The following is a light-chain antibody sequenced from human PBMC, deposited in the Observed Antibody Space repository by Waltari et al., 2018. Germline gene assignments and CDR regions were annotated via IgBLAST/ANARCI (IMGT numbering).Light chain of an antibody. Sequence: QSALPQPASVSGSPGQSLTLSCTGASSATRRYDIVSWYQQHPGNAPKLIMCDVSKRPSGVSDRFSGSKSGDTASLTISGLQFEDEADYYCCSYAGNYIWVFGGGTRLTV. J-gene: IGLJ3*02. CDR3: CSYAGNYIWV. CDR2: DVS. V-gene: IGLV2-23*02. CDR1: SSATRRYDI.